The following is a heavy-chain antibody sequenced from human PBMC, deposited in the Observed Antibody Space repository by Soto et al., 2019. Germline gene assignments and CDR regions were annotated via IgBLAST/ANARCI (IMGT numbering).Heavy chain of an antibody. D-gene: IGHD2-15*01. Sequence: QVQLVQSGAEVKKPGSSVKVSCKASGGTFSSYAISWVRQAPGQGLEWMGGIIPIFGTANYAQKFQGRVTVPADESTGTAYMELSSLRSEETAVYYGAGHPGGRGYYYGMDVWGQGTTVTVSS. J-gene: IGHJ6*02. CDR3: AGHPGGRGYYYGMDV. CDR2: IIPIFGTA. V-gene: IGHV1-69*12. CDR1: GGTFSSYA.